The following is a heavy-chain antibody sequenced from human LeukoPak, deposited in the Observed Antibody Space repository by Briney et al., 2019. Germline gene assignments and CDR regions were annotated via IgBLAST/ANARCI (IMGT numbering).Heavy chain of an antibody. Sequence: GESLRLSCAASGFTFSSYWMSWVRQAPGKGLEWVANIKQDGGEKYFVDSVKGRFTISRDNAKNSLYLQMNSLRAEDTAVYYCARGSPSRVTPFQHWGQGTLVTVSS. V-gene: IGHV3-7*01. D-gene: IGHD2-21*02. CDR2: IKQDGGEK. CDR3: ARGSPSRVTPFQH. J-gene: IGHJ1*01. CDR1: GFTFSSYW.